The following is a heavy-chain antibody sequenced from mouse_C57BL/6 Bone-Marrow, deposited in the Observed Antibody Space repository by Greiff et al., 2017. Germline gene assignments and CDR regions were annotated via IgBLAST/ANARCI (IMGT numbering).Heavy chain of an antibody. V-gene: IGHV1-47*01. Sequence: QVQLKESGAELVKPGASVKMSCKASGYTFTTYPIEWMKQNHGKSLEWIGNFHPYNDDTKYNEKFKGKATLTVEKSSSTVYLELSRLTSDDSAVYYCARRITTVVAEWYFGVWGTGTTVTVSS. CDR3: ARRITTVVAEWYFGV. D-gene: IGHD1-1*01. CDR1: GYTFTTYP. CDR2: FHPYNDDT. J-gene: IGHJ1*03.